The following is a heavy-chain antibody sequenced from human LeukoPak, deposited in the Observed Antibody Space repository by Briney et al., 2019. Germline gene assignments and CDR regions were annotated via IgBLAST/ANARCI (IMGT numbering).Heavy chain of an antibody. Sequence: ASVKVSCKASGGTFSSYAISWVRQAPGQGLEWMGRIIPIFGTANYAQKFQGRVTITTDESTSTAYMELSSLRSEDTAVYYCARGGIYCSGGSCYSESWFDPWGQGTLVTVSS. D-gene: IGHD2-15*01. CDR2: IIPIFGTA. CDR1: GGTFSSYA. J-gene: IGHJ5*02. V-gene: IGHV1-69*05. CDR3: ARGGIYCSGGSCYSESWFDP.